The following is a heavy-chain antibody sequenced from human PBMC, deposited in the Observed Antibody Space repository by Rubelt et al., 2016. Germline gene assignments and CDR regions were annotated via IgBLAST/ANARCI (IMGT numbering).Heavy chain of an antibody. CDR3: ARAPDTAMITDGMDV. Sequence: QVQLQESGPGLVKPSETLSLTCTVSGGSISSYYWSWIRQPPGKGLEWIGYIYYSGSTNYNPSLKSRVTISVDTSKNQFSRKLSPVTAADTAVYYCARAPDTAMITDGMDVWGQGTTVTVSS. CDR1: GGSISSYY. D-gene: IGHD5-18*01. CDR2: IYYSGST. J-gene: IGHJ6*02. V-gene: IGHV4-59*01.